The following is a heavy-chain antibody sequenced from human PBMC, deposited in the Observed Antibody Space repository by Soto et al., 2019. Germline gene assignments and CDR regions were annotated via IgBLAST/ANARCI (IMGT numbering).Heavy chain of an antibody. CDR1: GFTFSSYG. Sequence: QVQLVESGGGVVQPGRSLRLSCVGSGFTFSSYGMHWVRQAPGKGLEWLAVISFDGNYKYHADSVKGRFTISRDNSKNTLFLEMSSLRPEDTAVYYCVNDNLHRGSYENWYLDLWGRGTLVTVSS. J-gene: IGHJ2*01. D-gene: IGHD1-26*01. CDR3: VNDNLHRGSYENWYLDL. CDR2: ISFDGNYK. V-gene: IGHV3-30*18.